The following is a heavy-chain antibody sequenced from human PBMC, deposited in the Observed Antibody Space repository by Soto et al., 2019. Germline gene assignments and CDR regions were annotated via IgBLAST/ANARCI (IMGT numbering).Heavy chain of an antibody. V-gene: IGHV3-23*01. Sequence: GGSLRLSCAASGFTFSSYAMSWVRQAPGKGLEWVSAISGSGGSTYYADSVKGRFTIFRDNSKNTLYLQMNSLRAEDTAVYYCAKSLERDYYYYMDVWGKGTTVTVSS. CDR3: AKSLERDYYYYMDV. D-gene: IGHD1-1*01. J-gene: IGHJ6*03. CDR1: GFTFSSYA. CDR2: ISGSGGST.